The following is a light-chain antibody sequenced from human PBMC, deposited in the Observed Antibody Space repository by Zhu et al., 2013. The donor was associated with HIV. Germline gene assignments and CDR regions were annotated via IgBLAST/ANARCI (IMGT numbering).Light chain of an antibody. CDR2: EVN. CDR3: SSYTSSSTLVV. J-gene: IGLJ2*01. Sequence: QSALTQPPSASGSPGQSVTISCTGTSSDVGGYNFVSWYQQHPGKVPKLMIYEVNKRPSGVPDRFSGSKSGNTASLTVSGLQAEDEADYYCSSYTSSSTLVVFGGGTKLTVL. CDR1: SSDVGGYNF. V-gene: IGLV2-8*01.